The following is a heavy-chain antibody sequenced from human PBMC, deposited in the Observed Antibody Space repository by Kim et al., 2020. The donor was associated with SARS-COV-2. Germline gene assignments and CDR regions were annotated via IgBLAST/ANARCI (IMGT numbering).Heavy chain of an antibody. J-gene: IGHJ5*02. CDR3: ARDLPP. CDR2: ISYDGSNK. Sequence: GGSLRLSCAASGFTFSSYAMHWVRQAPGKGLEWVAVISYDGSNKYYADSVKGRFTISRDNSKNTLYLQMNSLRAEDTAVYYCARDLPPWGQGTLVTVSS. CDR1: GFTFSSYA. V-gene: IGHV3-30-3*01.